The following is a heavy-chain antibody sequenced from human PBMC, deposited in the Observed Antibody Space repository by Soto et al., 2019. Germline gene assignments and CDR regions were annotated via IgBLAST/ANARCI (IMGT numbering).Heavy chain of an antibody. CDR1: GYSFTSYW. J-gene: IGHJ4*02. Sequence: GESLKISCKGSGYSFTSYWISWVRQMPGKGLEWMGRIDPSDSCTNYSPSFQGHVTISADKSISTAYLQWSSLKASDTAMYYCARTFYYDSSGFDYWGQGTLVTVSP. CDR3: ARTFYYDSSGFDY. D-gene: IGHD3-22*01. CDR2: IDPSDSCT. V-gene: IGHV5-10-1*01.